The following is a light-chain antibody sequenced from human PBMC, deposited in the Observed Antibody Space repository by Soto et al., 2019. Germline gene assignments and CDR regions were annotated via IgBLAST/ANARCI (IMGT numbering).Light chain of an antibody. CDR3: CSYVGTYV. V-gene: IGLV2-23*02. J-gene: IGLJ1*01. CDR2: EVS. CDR1: SSDVGSYNL. Sequence: QSALTQPASVSGSPGQSITISCTGTSSDVGSYNLVSWYQHHPGKAPKLMIFEVSKRPSGVSNRFSGSKSGNTASLTISGLQAEDEAEYYCCSYVGTYVFGTGTKLTVL.